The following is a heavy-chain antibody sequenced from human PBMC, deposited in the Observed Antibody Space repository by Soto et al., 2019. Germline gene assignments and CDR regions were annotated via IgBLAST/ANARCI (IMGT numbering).Heavy chain of an antibody. CDR1: GGTFSSYA. D-gene: IGHD3-10*01. CDR3: ARDNRLRGFGDKSPYNWLDP. V-gene: IGHV1-69*13. J-gene: IGHJ5*02. CDR2: LIPIFRTA. Sequence: SVKVSCKASGGTFSSYAIRWVRQAPGHGLEWMGGLIPIFRTANYAQKFQGRVTITADESPSTAYMELSSLRSEDTAVYYCARDNRLRGFGDKSPYNWLDPWGQRALVTVAS.